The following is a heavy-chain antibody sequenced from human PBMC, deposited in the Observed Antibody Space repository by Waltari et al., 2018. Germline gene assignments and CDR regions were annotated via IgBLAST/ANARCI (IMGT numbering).Heavy chain of an antibody. CDR2: ISGSGGST. CDR3: GKDGLYYDFWSGTLRY. V-gene: IGHV3-23*04. CDR1: GFTFSSSA. D-gene: IGHD3-3*01. Sequence: EVQLVESGGGLVQPGGSLRLSCAASGFTFSSSAMGWVRQAPGKGLEWVSAISGSGGSTYYADSVKGRFTISRDNSKNTLYLQMNSLRAEDTAVYYCGKDGLYYDFWSGTLRYWGQGTLVTVSS. J-gene: IGHJ4*02.